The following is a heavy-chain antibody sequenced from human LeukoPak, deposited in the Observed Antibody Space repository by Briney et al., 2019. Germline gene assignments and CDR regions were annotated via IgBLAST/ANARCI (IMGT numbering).Heavy chain of an antibody. CDR1: GGSISSNSYY. Sequence: SETLSLTCAVSGGSISSNSYYWGWIRQPPGKGLEWIGSIYYSGSTYYNPSLKSRVTISVDTSKNQFSLNLTSVTAADTAVYYCARGGVGTTTLDYWGQGTLVTVSS. D-gene: IGHD1-26*01. V-gene: IGHV4-39*07. J-gene: IGHJ4*02. CDR2: IYYSGST. CDR3: ARGGVGTTTLDY.